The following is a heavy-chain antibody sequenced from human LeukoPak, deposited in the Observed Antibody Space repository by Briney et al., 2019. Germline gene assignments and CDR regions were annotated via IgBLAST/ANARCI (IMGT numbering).Heavy chain of an antibody. Sequence: PGGSLRLSCTASGFTFGDYAMSWFRQAPGKGLEWVGFIRSKAYGGTTEYAASVKGRFTISRDDSKSIAYLQMNSLKTEDTAVYYCTSPRDYGDYGGAETIYYYYYGMDVWGQGTTVTVSS. D-gene: IGHD4-17*01. CDR3: TSPRDYGDYGGAETIYYYYYGMDV. CDR2: IRSKAYGGTT. CDR1: GFTFGDYA. V-gene: IGHV3-49*03. J-gene: IGHJ6*02.